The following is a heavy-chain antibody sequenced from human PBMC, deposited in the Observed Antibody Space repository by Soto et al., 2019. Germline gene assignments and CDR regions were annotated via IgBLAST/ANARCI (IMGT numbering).Heavy chain of an antibody. Sequence: ASVKVSCKTSGDTFTGYFMHWVRQAPGQGLEWMGWINPNSGDTKYAEKFQGRVTMTRDTSTSTAYMELSRLRSDDTAVYNCARVNNYYDSSGIVDYWGKRTLITVSS. CDR2: INPNSGDT. V-gene: IGHV1-2*02. CDR3: ARVNNYYDSSGIVDY. J-gene: IGHJ4*02. CDR1: GDTFTGYF. D-gene: IGHD3-22*01.